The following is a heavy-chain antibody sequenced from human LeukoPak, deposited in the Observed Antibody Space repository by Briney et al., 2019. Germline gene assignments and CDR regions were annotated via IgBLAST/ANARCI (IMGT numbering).Heavy chain of an antibody. Sequence: PGGSLRLSCAASGFTFSSYWMSWVRQAPGKGLEWVANIKQDGSEKYYVDSVKGRLTISRDNAKNSLYLQMNRLRAEDTAVYYCASDHEWEPPAFDSWGQGTLVTVSS. CDR2: IKQDGSEK. D-gene: IGHD1-26*01. J-gene: IGHJ4*02. CDR3: ASDHEWEPPAFDS. CDR1: GFTFSSYW. V-gene: IGHV3-7*01.